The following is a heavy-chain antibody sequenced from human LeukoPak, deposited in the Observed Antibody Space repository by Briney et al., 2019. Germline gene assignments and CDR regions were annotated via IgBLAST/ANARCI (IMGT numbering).Heavy chain of an antibody. CDR3: AKEIWPTVTTPGHTHFDY. D-gene: IGHD4-17*01. J-gene: IGHJ4*02. CDR1: GFTFSGAW. Sequence: PGGSLRLSCTASGFTFSGAWMTWVRQAPGKGLEWVAFIRYDGRNKYYADSVKGRFTISRDNSKNTLCLQMNSLRAEDTAVYYCAKEIWPTVTTPGHTHFDYWGQGTLVTVSS. CDR2: IRYDGRNK. V-gene: IGHV3-30*02.